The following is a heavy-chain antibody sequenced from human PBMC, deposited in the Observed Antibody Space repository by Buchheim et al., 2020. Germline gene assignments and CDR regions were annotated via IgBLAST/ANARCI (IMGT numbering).Heavy chain of an antibody. CDR3: ARGSPKWTSHYFDS. J-gene: IGHJ4*02. D-gene: IGHD1-26*01. CDR2: ISYSGNNN. CDR1: GFAFSTFG. V-gene: IGHV3-30*03. Sequence: QEELVESGGGVVHPGSSLRLSCAVAGFAFSTFGMHWVRQAPGKGLEWVAAISYSGNNNFYAESVKGRFTISRDNFKNTLHLLMNSLRPEDTAVYYCARGSPKWTSHYFDSWGQGTL.